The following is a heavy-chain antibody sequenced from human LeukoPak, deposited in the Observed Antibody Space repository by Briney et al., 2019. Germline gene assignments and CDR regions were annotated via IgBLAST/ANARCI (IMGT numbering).Heavy chain of an antibody. V-gene: IGHV1-18*01. CDR1: GYTFTSYG. J-gene: IGHJ4*02. CDR3: ARKRGTIFGVVPTWYYFDY. Sequence: GASVKVSCKASGYTFTSYGISWVRQAPGQGLEWMGWISAYNGNTNYAQKLQGRVTMTTDTSTSTAYMELRSLRSDDTAVYYCARKRGTIFGVVPTWYYFDYWGQGTLVTVSS. D-gene: IGHD3-3*01. CDR2: ISAYNGNT.